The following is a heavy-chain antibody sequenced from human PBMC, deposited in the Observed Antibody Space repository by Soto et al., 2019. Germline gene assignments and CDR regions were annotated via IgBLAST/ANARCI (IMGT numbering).Heavy chain of an antibody. CDR2: INTYNGMT. J-gene: IGHJ4*02. CDR1: GYTFINYH. D-gene: IGHD5-12*01. CDR3: AKSPRGEMATD. Sequence: QVQLVQSGGEVKKPGASVTVSCKASGYTFINYHITWVRQAPGQGLEWMAWINTYNGMTDYAQKFQGRVTMTRDTSTSTAYMELRNLGSDDPAVYCWAKSPRGEMATDWGQGTLVTVSS. V-gene: IGHV1-18*01.